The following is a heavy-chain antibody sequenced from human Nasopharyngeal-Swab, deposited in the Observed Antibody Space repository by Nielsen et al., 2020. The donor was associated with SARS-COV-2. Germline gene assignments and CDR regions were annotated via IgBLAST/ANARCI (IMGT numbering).Heavy chain of an antibody. V-gene: IGHV3-30*18. CDR1: GFTFSSYG. CDR3: AKDLWGNYYGSGSYEANWFDP. CDR2: ISYDGSNK. D-gene: IGHD3-10*01. J-gene: IGHJ5*02. Sequence: GGSLRLSCAASGFTFSSYGMHWVRQAPGKGLEWVAVISYDGSNKYYADSVKGRFTISRDNSKNTLYPQMNSLRAEDTAVYYCAKDLWGNYYGSGSYEANWFDPWGQGTLVTVSS.